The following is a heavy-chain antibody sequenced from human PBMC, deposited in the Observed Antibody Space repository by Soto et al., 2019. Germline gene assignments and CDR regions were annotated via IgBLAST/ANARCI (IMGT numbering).Heavy chain of an antibody. J-gene: IGHJ4*02. CDR2: IHSGGNT. Sequence: GSLRLSCAVSGVSVSGTFMNWVRQATGKGLEWVAVIHSGGNTFYGDSVKGRFTISRDNSKNMVYLQMTSLRGDDTAVYFCARALVTTPPRTFDYWGQGTLVTVSS. CDR1: GVSVSGTF. V-gene: IGHV3-66*01. D-gene: IGHD2-21*02. CDR3: ARALVTTPPRTFDY.